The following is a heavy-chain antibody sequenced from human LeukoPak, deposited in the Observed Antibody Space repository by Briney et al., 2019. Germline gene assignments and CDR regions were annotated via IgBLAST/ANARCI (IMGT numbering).Heavy chain of an antibody. J-gene: IGHJ4*02. CDR3: AKSGNYGPGPFDY. D-gene: IGHD3-10*01. V-gene: IGHV3-30*18. Sequence: GGSLRLSCAASGFTFSSYGMHWVRQAPGKGLEWVAVISYDGSNKYYADSVKGRFTISRDNSKNTLYLQMNSLRAEDTAVYYCAKSGNYGPGPFDYWGQGTLVTVSS. CDR2: ISYDGSNK. CDR1: GFTFSSYG.